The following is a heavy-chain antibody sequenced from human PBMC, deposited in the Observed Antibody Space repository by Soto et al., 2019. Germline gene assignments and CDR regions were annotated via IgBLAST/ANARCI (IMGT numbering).Heavy chain of an antibody. Sequence: GGSLRLSCAASGFTFSSYWMSWVRQAPGKGLEWVANIKQDGSETYYVDSVNGRFTISRDNAKNSLYLQMNSLRAEDTAVYYCARNRIGSTWHREYFQHWGQGSLVTVSS. V-gene: IGHV3-7*03. CDR3: ARNRIGSTWHREYFQH. CDR1: GFTFSSYW. J-gene: IGHJ1*01. CDR2: IKQDGSET. D-gene: IGHD6-13*01.